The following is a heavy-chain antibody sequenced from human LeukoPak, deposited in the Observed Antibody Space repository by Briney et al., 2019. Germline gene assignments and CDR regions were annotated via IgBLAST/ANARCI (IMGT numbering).Heavy chain of an antibody. J-gene: IGHJ4*02. CDR2: ISADSTYI. D-gene: IGHD2-15*01. CDR3: VRDGGRTLQRHFFFDY. V-gene: IGHV3-21*01. CDR1: GFAFSTYS. Sequence: GGSLRLSCVASGFAFSTYSMNWVRQAPGQGPEWVSSISADSTYIYYADSLKGRFTVSRDNARNSLDLQMNSLRAEDTAVYFCVRDGGRTLQRHFFFDYWGQGTLITVSS.